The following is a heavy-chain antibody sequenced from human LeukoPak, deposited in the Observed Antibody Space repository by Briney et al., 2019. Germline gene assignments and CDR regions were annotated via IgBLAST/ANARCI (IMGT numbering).Heavy chain of an antibody. CDR3: AKESAYYDFWSGYYGPWFDP. J-gene: IGHJ5*02. D-gene: IGHD3-3*01. CDR2: ISGSGGST. V-gene: IGHV3-23*01. Sequence: GGSLRLSCAASGFTFSFYSMNWVRQAPGKGLEWVSAISGSGGSTYYADSVKGRFTISRDNSKNTLYLQMNSLRAEDTAVYYCAKESAYYDFWSGYYGPWFDPWGQGTLVTVSS. CDR1: GFTFSFYS.